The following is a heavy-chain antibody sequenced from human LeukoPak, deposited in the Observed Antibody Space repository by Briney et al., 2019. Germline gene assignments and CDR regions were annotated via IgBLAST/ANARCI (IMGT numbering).Heavy chain of an antibody. J-gene: IGHJ4*02. D-gene: IGHD6-13*01. CDR3: ARLYSSSWTGFDY. CDR1: GFTFSSYS. Sequence: AGGSLRLSCAASGFTFSSYSMNWVRQAPGKGLEWVSSISSSSSYIYYADSVKGRFTISRDNAKNSLYLQMNSLRAEDTAVYYCARLYSSSWTGFDYWGQGTLVTVSS. CDR2: ISSSSSYI. V-gene: IGHV3-21*01.